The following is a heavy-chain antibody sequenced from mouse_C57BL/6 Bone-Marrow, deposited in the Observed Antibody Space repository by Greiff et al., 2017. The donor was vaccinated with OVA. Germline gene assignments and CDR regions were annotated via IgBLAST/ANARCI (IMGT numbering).Heavy chain of an antibody. CDR2: IYPRSGNT. CDR1: GYTFTSYG. J-gene: IGHJ4*01. D-gene: IGHD3-2*02. V-gene: IGHV1-81*01. Sequence: VHLVESGAELARPGASVKLSCKASGYTFTSYGISWVKQRTGQGLEWIGEIYPRSGNTYYNEKFKGKATLTADKSSSTAYMELRSLTSEDSAVYFCARTGGSSGLYAMDYWGQGTSVTVSS. CDR3: ARTGGSSGLYAMDY.